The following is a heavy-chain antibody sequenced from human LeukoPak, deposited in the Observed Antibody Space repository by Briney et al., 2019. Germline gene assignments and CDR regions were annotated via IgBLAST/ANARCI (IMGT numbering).Heavy chain of an antibody. V-gene: IGHV3-7*01. CDR3: AKGPLRGTAAAIDY. D-gene: IGHD2-2*01. CDR1: GFSFSSYA. J-gene: IGHJ4*02. Sequence: GGSLRLCCAASGFSFSSYAMSWVRQAPGKGLEWVANIKQDGSEKYYVDSVKGRFTISRDISTDTLWLQMDSLRTEDTAVYYCAKGPLRGTAAAIDYWGQGTLVTVSS. CDR2: IKQDGSEK.